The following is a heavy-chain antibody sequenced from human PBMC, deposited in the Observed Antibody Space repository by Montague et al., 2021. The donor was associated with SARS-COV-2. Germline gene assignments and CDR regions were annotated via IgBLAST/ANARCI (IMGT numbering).Heavy chain of an antibody. D-gene: IGHD3-10*01. V-gene: IGHV4-39*01. CDR1: GGSISSSSYY. CDR2: IVYSGXT. J-gene: IGHJ4*02. Sequence: SETLSLTCTVSGGSISSSSYYWGWICQPPGKGLEWIGSIVYSGXTXYXXXXKSRVTISVDTSKNQFSLKLSSVTAADTAVYYCASMVRAQVYYFDYWGQGTLVTVSS. CDR3: ASMVRAQVYYFDY.